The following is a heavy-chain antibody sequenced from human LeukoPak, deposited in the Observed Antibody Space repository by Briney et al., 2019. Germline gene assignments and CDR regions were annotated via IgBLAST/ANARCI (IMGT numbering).Heavy chain of an antibody. V-gene: IGHV1-46*01. J-gene: IGHJ5*02. CDR1: GYTFSGYY. CDR3: ARDNSVGDVAWWFDP. CDR2: INPSGSST. D-gene: IGHD1-26*01. Sequence: ASVKVSCKASGYTFSGYYMHWVRQAPGQGLEWVGWINPSGSSTLYAQKFQGRVTMTRDMSTTTDYMELSSLRSEDTAVYYCARDNSVGDVAWWFDPWGQGTLVTVSS.